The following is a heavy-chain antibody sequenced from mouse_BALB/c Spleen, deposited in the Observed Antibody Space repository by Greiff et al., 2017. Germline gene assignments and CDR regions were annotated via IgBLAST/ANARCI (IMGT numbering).Heavy chain of an antibody. J-gene: IGHJ2*01. Sequence: EVKLQESGPGLVKPSQSLSLTCTVTGYSITSDYAWNWIRQFPGNKLEWMGYISYSGSTSYNPSLKSRISITRDTSKNQFFLQLNSVTTEDTATYYCARIDSSGYVPFDYWGQGTTLTVSS. D-gene: IGHD3-2*01. CDR3: ARIDSSGYVPFDY. CDR2: ISYSGST. CDR1: GYSITSDYA. V-gene: IGHV3-2*02.